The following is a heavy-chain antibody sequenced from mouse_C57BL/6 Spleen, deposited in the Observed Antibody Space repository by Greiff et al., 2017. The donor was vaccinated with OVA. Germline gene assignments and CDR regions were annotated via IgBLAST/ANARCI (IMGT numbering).Heavy chain of an antibody. Sequence: EVQLQESGPGLVKPSQSLSLTCSVTGYSITSGYYWNWIRQFPGNKLEWMGYISYDGSNNYNPSLKNRISITRDTSKNQFFLKLNSVTTEDTATYYCARAITTRAWFAYWGQGTLVTVSA. CDR1: GYSITSGYY. CDR3: ARAITTRAWFAY. J-gene: IGHJ3*01. D-gene: IGHD1-1*01. CDR2: ISYDGSN. V-gene: IGHV3-6*01.